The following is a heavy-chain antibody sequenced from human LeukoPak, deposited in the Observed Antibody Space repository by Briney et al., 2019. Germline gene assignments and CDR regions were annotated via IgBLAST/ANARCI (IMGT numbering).Heavy chain of an antibody. CDR2: ISSSGSTI. CDR1: GFTFSSYE. V-gene: IGHV3-48*03. D-gene: IGHD3-10*01. J-gene: IGHJ4*02. Sequence: GGSLRLSCAASGFTFSSYETNWVRQAPGKGLEWVSYISSSGSTIYYADSVKGRFTISRDNAKNSLYLQMNSLRAEDTAVYYCTPGGGAITMVDYWGQGTLVTVSS. CDR3: TPGGGAITMVDY.